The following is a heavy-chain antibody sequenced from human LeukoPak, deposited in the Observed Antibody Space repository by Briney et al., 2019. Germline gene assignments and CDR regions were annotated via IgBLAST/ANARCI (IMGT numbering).Heavy chain of an antibody. CDR1: GGSISSYY. D-gene: IGHD4-17*01. CDR3: ARGDEYGDYMLY. V-gene: IGHV4-59*01. J-gene: IGHJ4*02. CDR2: IYYSGST. Sequence: PSETLSLTCTVSGGSISSYYWSWIRQPPGKGLEWIGYIYYSGSTNYNPSLKSRVTISVDTSKNQFSLKLSSVTAADTAVYYCARGDEYGDYMLYWGQGTLVTVSS.